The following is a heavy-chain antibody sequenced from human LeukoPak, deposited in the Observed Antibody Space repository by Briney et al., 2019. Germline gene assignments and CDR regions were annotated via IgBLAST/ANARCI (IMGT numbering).Heavy chain of an antibody. CDR2: ISYDGSNK. CDR1: GFTFSSYA. V-gene: IGHV3-30-3*02. CDR3: AKTRTSQNWFDP. Sequence: GGSLRLSCAASGFTFSSYAMHWVRQAPGKGLEWVAVISYDGSNKYYADSVKGRFTISRDNSKNTLYLQMNSLRAEDTAVYYCAKTRTSQNWFDPWGQGTLVTVSS. D-gene: IGHD1-1*01. J-gene: IGHJ5*02.